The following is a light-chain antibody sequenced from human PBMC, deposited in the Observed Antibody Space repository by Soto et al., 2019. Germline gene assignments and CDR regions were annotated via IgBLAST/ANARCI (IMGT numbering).Light chain of an antibody. CDR1: QSVGTY. CDR2: DAS. CDR3: QQYHNWPIT. V-gene: IGKV3-15*01. Sequence: EIVMTQSPATLSVSPGERATLSCRASQSVGTYLAWYQQKPGQAPRILMYDASTRATGISARFSGSGSGTEFTLTISSLQSEDFAVYYCQQYHNWPITFGQGTRLEIK. J-gene: IGKJ5*01.